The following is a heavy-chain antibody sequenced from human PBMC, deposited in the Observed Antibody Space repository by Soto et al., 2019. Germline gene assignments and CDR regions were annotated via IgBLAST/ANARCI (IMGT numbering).Heavy chain of an antibody. D-gene: IGHD1-1*01. CDR3: ARHNSLWPNWYDP. Sequence: QVQLVQSGAEVKKPGASVKVSCKGSGYTFSSYGISWVRQAPGQGLEWMGWISAHSGNTNYAQKHQGRVXTNXDXFTTTAYMELRSLRSDDTAVYYCARHNSLWPNWYDPWGQGTLVTVSS. V-gene: IGHV1-18*01. J-gene: IGHJ5*02. CDR2: ISAHSGNT. CDR1: GYTFSSYG.